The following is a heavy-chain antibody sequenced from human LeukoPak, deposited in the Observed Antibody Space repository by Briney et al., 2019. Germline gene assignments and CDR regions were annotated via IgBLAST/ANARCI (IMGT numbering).Heavy chain of an antibody. CDR2: ISGGGGST. J-gene: IGHJ1*01. CDR1: GCTFRNYA. D-gene: IGHD3-22*01. Sequence: PGGSLRLSCAASGCTFRNYAMIWVRQAPGKGLEWVSGISGGGGSTYYADSVKGRFTISRDNSKNTLYLQMNSLRAEDTAVYYCAKAYYYDSSAYYSGRLLYFQHWGQGTLVTVSS. V-gene: IGHV3-23*01. CDR3: AKAYYYDSSAYYSGRLLYFQH.